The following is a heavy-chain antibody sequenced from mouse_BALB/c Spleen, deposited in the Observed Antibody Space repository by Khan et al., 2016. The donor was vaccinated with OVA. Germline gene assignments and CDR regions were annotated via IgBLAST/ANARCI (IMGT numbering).Heavy chain of an antibody. CDR1: GYSFTAYY. D-gene: IGHD2-14*01. CDR3: VRWYEMFPY. Sequence: EVQLQQSGPDLVKPGASVKISCKASGYSFTAYYMHWVKESHGKTLECIGRINPSNGDATYNQKFRGKAILTADKSSTTAYMELRSLTSEDSAVYYCVRWYEMFPYWGQGTLVTLSS. CDR2: INPSNGDA. V-gene: IGHV1-31*01. J-gene: IGHJ3*01.